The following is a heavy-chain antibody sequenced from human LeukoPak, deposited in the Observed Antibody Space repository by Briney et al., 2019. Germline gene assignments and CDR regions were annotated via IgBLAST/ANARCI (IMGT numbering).Heavy chain of an antibody. CDR1: GFTFSSYA. Sequence: GGSLRLSCAASGFTFSSYAMHWVRQAPGKGLEWVAVISYDGSNKNYADSVKGRFTISRDNSKNTLYLQMNSLRAEDTAVYYCARAPYGSGSFYYFDYWGQGTLVTVSS. CDR3: ARAPYGSGSFYYFDY. D-gene: IGHD3-10*01. CDR2: ISYDGSNK. V-gene: IGHV3-30*04. J-gene: IGHJ4*02.